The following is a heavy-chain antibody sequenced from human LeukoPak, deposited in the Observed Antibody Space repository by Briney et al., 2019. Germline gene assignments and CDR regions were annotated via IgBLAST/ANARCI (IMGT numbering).Heavy chain of an antibody. CDR1: GGTFSSYA. J-gene: IGHJ4*02. Sequence: ASVKVSCKASGGTFSSYAISWVRQAPGQGLEWMGGIIPIFGTANYAQKFQGRVTITADKSTSTAYMELSSLRSEDTAVYYCAGGRRGYSYGRYHFDYWGQGTLVTVSS. D-gene: IGHD5-18*01. CDR2: IIPIFGTA. V-gene: IGHV1-69*06. CDR3: AGGRRGYSYGRYHFDY.